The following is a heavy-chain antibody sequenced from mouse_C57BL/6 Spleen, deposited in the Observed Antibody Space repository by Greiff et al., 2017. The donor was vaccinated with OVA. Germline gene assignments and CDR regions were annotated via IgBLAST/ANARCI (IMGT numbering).Heavy chain of an antibody. J-gene: IGHJ3*01. Sequence: VQLKESGPGLVKPSQSLSLTCSVTGYSITSGYYWNWIRQFPGNKLEWMGYISYDGSNNYNPSLKNRISITRDTSKNQFFLKLNSVTTEDTATYYCARDSDYYGSSYGWFAYWGQGTLVTVSA. D-gene: IGHD1-1*01. CDR1: GYSITSGYY. CDR2: ISYDGSN. CDR3: ARDSDYYGSSYGWFAY. V-gene: IGHV3-6*01.